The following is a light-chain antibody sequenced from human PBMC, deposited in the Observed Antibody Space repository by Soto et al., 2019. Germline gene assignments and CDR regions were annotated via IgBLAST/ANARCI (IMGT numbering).Light chain of an antibody. V-gene: IGKV1-39*01. J-gene: IGKJ1*01. CDR2: GAS. CDR3: LQHKSYPRL. Sequence: DVRMTQSPSSLSASVGDTITITCRASRTINTYLNWFQQKPGEPPRLLIYGASTLHDAVLSRFSGSGSGADFTLTIIGLQPKEFACYHCLQHKSYPRLFGQGTKVGIK. CDR1: RTINTY.